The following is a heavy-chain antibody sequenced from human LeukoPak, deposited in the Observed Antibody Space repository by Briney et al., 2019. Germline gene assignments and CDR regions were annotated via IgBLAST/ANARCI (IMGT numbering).Heavy chain of an antibody. CDR3: ARDIGSVVPGWYFDL. V-gene: IGHV3-11*04. Sequence: PGGSLRLSCAASGFTFSDYYMSWIRQAPGKGLEWVSYISSSGSTIYYADSVKGRFTISRDNSKNTLYLQMGSLRAEDMAVYYCARDIGSVVPGWYFDLWGRGTLVTVSS. D-gene: IGHD4-23*01. CDR1: GFTFSDYY. CDR2: ISSSGSTI. J-gene: IGHJ2*01.